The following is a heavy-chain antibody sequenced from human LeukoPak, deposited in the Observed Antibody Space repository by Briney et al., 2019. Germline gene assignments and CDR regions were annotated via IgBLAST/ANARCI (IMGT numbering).Heavy chain of an antibody. D-gene: IGHD3-22*01. CDR2: ISSSGSTI. V-gene: IGHV3-48*03. CDR1: GFTFSSYE. CDR3: ARYYYDSSGYYYDY. Sequence: GGSLRLSCVASGFTFSSYEMNWVRQAPGKGLEWVSYISSSGSTIYYADSVKGRFTISRDNAKNSLYLQMNSLRAEGTAVYYCARYYYDSSGYYYDYWGQGTLVTVSS. J-gene: IGHJ4*02.